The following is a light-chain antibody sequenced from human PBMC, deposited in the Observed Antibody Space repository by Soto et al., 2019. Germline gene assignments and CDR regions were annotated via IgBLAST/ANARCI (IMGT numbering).Light chain of an antibody. Sequence: ETVLTQSPGTLSLSPGERATLSCRARQSVSSSYLAWYQQKPGQAPRLLVYGASSRATGIPDRFSGSGSWTDCTLTISSLEPEDFAVYYCQQYGGSLYTFGQGTKLEIK. CDR1: QSVSSSY. J-gene: IGKJ2*01. CDR3: QQYGGSLYT. CDR2: GAS. V-gene: IGKV3-20*01.